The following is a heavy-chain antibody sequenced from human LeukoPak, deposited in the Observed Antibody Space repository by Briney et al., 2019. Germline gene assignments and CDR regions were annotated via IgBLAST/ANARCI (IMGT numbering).Heavy chain of an antibody. J-gene: IGHJ4*02. V-gene: IGHV3-7*03. CDR3: ARDLIVGAPAFEH. CDR1: GFTFSSYW. D-gene: IGHD1-26*01. CDR2: IKQDGSEK. Sequence: PGGSLRPSCAASGFTFSSYWMSWVRQAPGKGLEWVGNIKQDGSEKFYVDSVKDRFTISRDNAKNSLYLQMNSLRAEDTAVYYCARDLIVGAPAFEHWGQGTLVTVSS.